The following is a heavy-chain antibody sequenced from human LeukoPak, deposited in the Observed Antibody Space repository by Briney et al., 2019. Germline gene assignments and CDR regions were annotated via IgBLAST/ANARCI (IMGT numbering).Heavy chain of an antibody. V-gene: IGHV3-23*01. J-gene: IGHJ5*02. Sequence: GGSLRLSCAASEFTFSYYAMNWVRQAPGKGLEWVSGISGGGGSTYYADSVKGRFTISGDNSKNTLYLQMDSLRAQDTALYFCAKGSGINHYHWIDPWGQGTLVTVSS. CDR3: AKGSGINHYHWIDP. CDR1: EFTFSYYA. D-gene: IGHD1-14*01. CDR2: ISGGGGST.